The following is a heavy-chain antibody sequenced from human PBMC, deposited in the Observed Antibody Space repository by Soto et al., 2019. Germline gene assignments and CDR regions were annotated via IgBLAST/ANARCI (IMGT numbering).Heavy chain of an antibody. Sequence: QVQLQESGPGLVKPSQTLSLTCTVSGGSISSGAYYWSWIRQPPGKGLEWVGYIYYSGSTYYNPALKSRVTITVDTSKNQFSLKLSSVTAADTAVYYCARFIVTGSGVSTSYYFDYWGQGTLVTVSS. V-gene: IGHV4-30-4*01. CDR1: GGSISSGAYY. D-gene: IGHD3-10*01. CDR3: ARFIVTGSGVSTSYYFDY. CDR2: IYYSGST. J-gene: IGHJ4*02.